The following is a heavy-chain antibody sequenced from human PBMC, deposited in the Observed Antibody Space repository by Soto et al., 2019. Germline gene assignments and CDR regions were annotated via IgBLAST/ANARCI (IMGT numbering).Heavy chain of an antibody. Sequence: EVQLLESGGGLVQPGGSLRLSCAVSGFTSISYAMSWVRQAPGKGLEWVSTISSSGGNTYYADSVKGRFTISRDNSKNRLYLQMYSLRAEDTAVYYCAIDPARSSGWYYWGQGTLVTVYS. D-gene: IGHD6-19*01. J-gene: IGHJ4*02. CDR1: GFTSISYA. CDR3: AIDPARSSGWYY. V-gene: IGHV3-23*01. CDR2: ISSSGGNT.